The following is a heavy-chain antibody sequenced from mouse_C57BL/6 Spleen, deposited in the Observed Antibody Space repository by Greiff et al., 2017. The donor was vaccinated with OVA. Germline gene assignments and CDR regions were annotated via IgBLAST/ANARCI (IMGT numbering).Heavy chain of an antibody. Sequence: DVHLVESGGGLVKPGGSLKLSCAASGFTFSSYTMSWVRQTPEKRLEWVATISGGGGNTYYPDSVKGRFTISRDNAKNTLYLQMSSLRSEDTALYYCARHFYYGNYEGAMDYWGQGTSVTVSS. V-gene: IGHV5-9*01. CDR3: ARHFYYGNYEGAMDY. D-gene: IGHD2-1*01. CDR2: ISGGGGNT. CDR1: GFTFSSYT. J-gene: IGHJ4*01.